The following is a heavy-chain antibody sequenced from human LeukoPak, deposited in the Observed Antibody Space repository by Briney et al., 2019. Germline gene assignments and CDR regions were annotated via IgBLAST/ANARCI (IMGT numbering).Heavy chain of an antibody. V-gene: IGHV3-74*03. J-gene: IGHJ4*02. CDR1: GFTLSNYW. CDR2: IYSDGSRT. CDR3: ARQTISGSSLDC. Sequence: GGSLRLSCAGSGFTLSNYWMHWVRQGPGKGLAWVSRIYSDGSRTTYADSVKGRFTISGDNAKNTLYLQMNSLRAEDTAVYYCARQTISGSSLDCWGQGTLVTVSS. D-gene: IGHD1-26*01.